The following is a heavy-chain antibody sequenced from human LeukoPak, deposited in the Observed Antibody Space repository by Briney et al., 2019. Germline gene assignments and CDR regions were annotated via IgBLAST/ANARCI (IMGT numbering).Heavy chain of an antibody. V-gene: IGHV1-2*02. J-gene: IGHJ4*02. D-gene: IGHD3-22*01. Sequence: ASVKVSCKASGYTFTGYHMHWVRQAPGQGLEWRGWVNSNNGGTNYAQKFQGRVTMTRDTSISTAYMELSSVRSDDTAVYYCASPAPYYDNSGYYPLDYWGQGTLVTVSS. CDR3: ASPAPYYDNSGYYPLDY. CDR1: GYTFTGYH. CDR2: VNSNNGGT.